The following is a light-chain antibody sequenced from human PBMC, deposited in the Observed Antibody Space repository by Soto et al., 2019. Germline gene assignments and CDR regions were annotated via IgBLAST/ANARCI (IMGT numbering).Light chain of an antibody. CDR1: QSISSY. Sequence: DIQMTQSPSSLSASVGDRVTITCRASQSISSYLNWYQQKPGKAPKLLIYAASSLQSGVPSRFSGSGSGTDFTLTISSLQPEDFATYYCQHKTFGQGTKVDSK. V-gene: IGKV1-39*01. CDR2: AAS. J-gene: IGKJ1*01. CDR3: QHKT.